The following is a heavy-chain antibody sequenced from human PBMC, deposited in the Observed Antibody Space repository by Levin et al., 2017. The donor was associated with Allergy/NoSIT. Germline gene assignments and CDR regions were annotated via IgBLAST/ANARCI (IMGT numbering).Heavy chain of an antibody. D-gene: IGHD3-10*01. Sequence: SVKVSCKASGGTFSSYTIAWVRQAPGQGLEWVGRIIPIVNIATYTQKFRDRVTITADKSTSTGYMELSSLRSEDTAIYYCARVDPYASGRYWGQGTLVTVSS. CDR2: IIPIVNIA. CDR1: GGTFSSYT. CDR3: ARVDPYASGRY. J-gene: IGHJ4*02. V-gene: IGHV1-69*02.